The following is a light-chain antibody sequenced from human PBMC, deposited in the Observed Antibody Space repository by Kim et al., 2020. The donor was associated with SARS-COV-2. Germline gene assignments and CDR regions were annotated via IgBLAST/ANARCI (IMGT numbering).Light chain of an antibody. CDR3: HQYGSSPRT. V-gene: IGKV3-20*01. CDR1: QSVSITY. Sequence: SQGERATLACRASQSVSITYLVWYQQKPGQAPRLVMYGASNRATGIPDRFSGSGSGTDFTLTISRLEPEDFAVYYCHQYGSSPRTFGQGTKVDIK. J-gene: IGKJ1*01. CDR2: GAS.